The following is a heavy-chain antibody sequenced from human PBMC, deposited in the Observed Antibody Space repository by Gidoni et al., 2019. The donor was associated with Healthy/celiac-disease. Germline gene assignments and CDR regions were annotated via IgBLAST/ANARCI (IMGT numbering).Heavy chain of an antibody. CDR1: GFTFPSSA. CDR3: AAAMNTVTRGAYWYFDL. CDR2: IVVGSGNT. Sequence: QMQLVQSGPEVKKPGTSVNVSCQASGFTFPSSAVQWVLQARGQRLEWRGWIVVGSGNTNYAQKFQERVTITRDMSTSTAYMELSSLRSEDTAVYYCAAAMNTVTRGAYWYFDLWGRGTLVTVSS. V-gene: IGHV1-58*01. D-gene: IGHD4-17*01. J-gene: IGHJ2*01.